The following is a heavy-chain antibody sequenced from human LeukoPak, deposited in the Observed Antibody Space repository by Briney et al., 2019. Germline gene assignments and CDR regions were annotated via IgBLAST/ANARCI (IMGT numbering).Heavy chain of an antibody. CDR2: INAGSGNT. D-gene: IGHD3-22*01. J-gene: IGHJ4*02. CDR1: GYSCTNYA. CDR3: AKRGNFDRSGYYGFDY. V-gene: IGHV1-3*01. Sequence: GASVKISCKASGYSCTNYAMYWVRQAPGQGLEWMGWINAGSGNTKYSQKFQGRVTITRDTSASTAYMELSSLRSEDTAVYYCAKRGNFDRSGYYGFDYWGQGTLVTVSS.